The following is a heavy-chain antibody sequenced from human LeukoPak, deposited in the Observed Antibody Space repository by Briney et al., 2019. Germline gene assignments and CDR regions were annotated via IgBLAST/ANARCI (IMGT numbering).Heavy chain of an antibody. D-gene: IGHD6-13*01. CDR1: GSTFSSYE. V-gene: IGHV3-48*03. CDR3: ARVDGGSSSWYFSYYYMDV. J-gene: IGHJ6*03. Sequence: GGSLRLSCAASGSTFSSYEMNWVRQAPGKGLEWVSYISSSGSTIYYADSVKGRFTISRDNSKNTLYLQMNSLRVEDTALYYCARVDGGSSSWYFSYYYMDVWGKGTTVTVSS. CDR2: ISSSGSTI.